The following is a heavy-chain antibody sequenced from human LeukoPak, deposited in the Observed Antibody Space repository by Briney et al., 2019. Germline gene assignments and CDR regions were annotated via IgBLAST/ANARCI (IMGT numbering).Heavy chain of an antibody. V-gene: IGHV3-30*02. D-gene: IGHD3-22*01. CDR2: IRYDGSNK. CDR1: GFTFSSYG. J-gene: IGHJ3*02. CDR3: TSPGIEYSSSPTAFDI. Sequence: GGSLRLSCAASGFTFSSYGIHWVRQGPGKGLEWVAFIRYDGSNKYYADSVKGRFTISRDNSKNMLYLQMDSLRAEDTAVYYCTSPGIEYSSSPTAFDIWGQGTMVTVSS.